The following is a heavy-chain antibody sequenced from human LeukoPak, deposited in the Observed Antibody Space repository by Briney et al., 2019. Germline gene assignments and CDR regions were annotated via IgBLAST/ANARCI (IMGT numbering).Heavy chain of an antibody. CDR3: ARDRELDIVATMRSGNYGMDV. CDR1: GFTFSGYW. CDR2: LNSDGSST. J-gene: IGHJ6*02. D-gene: IGHD5-12*01. Sequence: GGSLRLSCVASGFTFSGYWMHWVRQAPGKGLVWVSRLNSDGSSTNYADSVKGRFTISRDNAKNTLYLQMNSLRAEDTAVYYCARDRELDIVATMRSGNYGMDVWGQGTTVTVSS. V-gene: IGHV3-74*01.